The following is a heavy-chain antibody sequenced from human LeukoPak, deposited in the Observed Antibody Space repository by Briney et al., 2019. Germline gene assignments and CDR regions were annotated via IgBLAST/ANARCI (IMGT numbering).Heavy chain of an antibody. CDR2: TSYDGSNK. Sequence: GGSLRLSCAASGFTFSSYAMHWVRQAPGKGLEWVAVTSYDGSNKYYADSVKGRFTISRDNSKNTLYLQMNSLGAEDTAVYYCARDLRHGDWYYFDYWGQGTLVTVSS. J-gene: IGHJ4*02. CDR1: GFTFSSYA. V-gene: IGHV3-30*04. D-gene: IGHD4-17*01. CDR3: ARDLRHGDWYYFDY.